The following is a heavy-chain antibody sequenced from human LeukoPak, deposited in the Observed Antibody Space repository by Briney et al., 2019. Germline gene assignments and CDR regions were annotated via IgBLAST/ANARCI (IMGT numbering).Heavy chain of an antibody. Sequence: SETLSLTCAVYGGSFSGYYWSWSRQPPGKGLEWIGEINHSGSTNYNPSLKSRVTISVDTSKNQFSLKLSSVTAADTAVYYCARVGGGSFGRIFDYWGQGTLVTVSS. V-gene: IGHV4-34*01. D-gene: IGHD2-15*01. CDR1: GGSFSGYY. CDR3: ARVGGGSFGRIFDY. CDR2: INHSGST. J-gene: IGHJ4*02.